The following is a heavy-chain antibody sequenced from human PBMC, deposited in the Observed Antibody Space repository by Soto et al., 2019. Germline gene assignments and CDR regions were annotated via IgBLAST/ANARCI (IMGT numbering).Heavy chain of an antibody. CDR1: GYTFTSYA. Sequence: GASVKVSCKASGYTFTSYAMHWVRQAPGQRLEWMGWINAGNGNTKYSQKFQGRVTITRDTSASTAYMELSSLRSEDTAVYYCARDLEVAVAGLYYFDYWGQGTLVTVSS. J-gene: IGHJ4*02. D-gene: IGHD6-19*01. CDR2: INAGNGNT. CDR3: ARDLEVAVAGLYYFDY. V-gene: IGHV1-3*01.